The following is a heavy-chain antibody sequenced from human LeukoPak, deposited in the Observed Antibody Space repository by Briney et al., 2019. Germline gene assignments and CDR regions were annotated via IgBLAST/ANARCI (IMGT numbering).Heavy chain of an antibody. D-gene: IGHD3-22*01. J-gene: IGHJ4*02. CDR2: ISGSGGST. CDR3: AKGLRSSGSLPY. CDR1: GFTFSSYA. Sequence: GGSLRLSCTASGFTFSSYAMSWVRQAPGKGLEWVSAISGSGGSTYYADSVKGRFTISRDNSKNTLYLQMNSLRAEDTAVYYCAKGLRSSGSLPYWGQGTLVTVSS. V-gene: IGHV3-23*01.